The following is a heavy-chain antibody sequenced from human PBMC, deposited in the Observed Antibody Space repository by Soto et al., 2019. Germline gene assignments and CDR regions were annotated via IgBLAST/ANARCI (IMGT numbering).Heavy chain of an antibody. CDR3: ARGYCSSTSCYFP. CDR2: INAGNGNT. D-gene: IGHD2-2*01. V-gene: IGHV1-3*01. J-gene: IGHJ5*02. CDR1: GYTFTSYA. Sequence: ASVKVSCKASGYTFTSYAMHWVRQAPGQRLEWMGWINAGNGNTKYSQKFQGRVTITRDTSASTAYMELSSLRSEDTAVYYCARGYCSSTSCYFPWGQGXLVTVYS.